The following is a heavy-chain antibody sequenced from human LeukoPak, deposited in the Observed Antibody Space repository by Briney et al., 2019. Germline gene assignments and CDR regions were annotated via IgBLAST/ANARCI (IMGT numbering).Heavy chain of an antibody. CDR1: GGSISSSNYY. D-gene: IGHD3-10*01. CDR2: INYGGTT. CDR3: ARYVLYGSGKYYFDY. V-gene: IGHV4-39*01. Sequence: PSETLSLTCTVSGGSISSSNYYRSWIRQPPGKELEWIASINYGGTTYYNPSLKSRVTISVDTSKNQFSLRLSSVTAADTAVYLCARYVLYGSGKYYFDYWGQGSLVTVSS. J-gene: IGHJ4*02.